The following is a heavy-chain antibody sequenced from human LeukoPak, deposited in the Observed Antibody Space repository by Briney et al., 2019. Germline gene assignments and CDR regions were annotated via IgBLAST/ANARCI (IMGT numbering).Heavy chain of an antibody. CDR1: GGSISSYY. CDR3: ARGQWLVTYYFDY. J-gene: IGHJ4*02. V-gene: IGHV4-59*01. D-gene: IGHD6-19*01. Sequence: PSETLSLTCTVSGGSISSYYWSWIRQPPGKGLEWIGYIYYSGSTNYNPSLKSRVTISVDTSKNQFSLKLSSVTAADTAVYYRARGQWLVTYYFDYWGQGTLVTVPS. CDR2: IYYSGST.